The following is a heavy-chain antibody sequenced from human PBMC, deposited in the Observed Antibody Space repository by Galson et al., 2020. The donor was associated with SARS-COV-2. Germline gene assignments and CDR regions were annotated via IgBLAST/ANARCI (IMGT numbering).Heavy chain of an antibody. CDR1: GFSFSTYG. CDR3: AKNYFGYGDYPNFFDS. D-gene: IGHD4-17*01. Sequence: GESLKISCAASGFSFSTYGMHWVRQAPGKGLEWVAAISYDGSNEYYVDSMKGRFTISRDNSKKTMYLQVNSLKTEDTAVYYCAKNYFGYGDYPNFFDSWGQGTLVTVSS. V-gene: IGHV3-30*18. J-gene: IGHJ5*01. CDR2: ISYDGSNE.